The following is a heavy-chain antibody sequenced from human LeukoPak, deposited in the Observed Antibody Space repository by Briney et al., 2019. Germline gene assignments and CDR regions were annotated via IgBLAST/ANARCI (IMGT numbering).Heavy chain of an antibody. Sequence: GGSLRLSCEASAFTFSNYAMHWVRQAPGKGLEWVAVIWYDGSNDYYANSVKGRFTISRDNSKNTLYLQMNSLRAEDTAIYYCAREADCSGGNCYRGAFDIWGQGTMITVSS. V-gene: IGHV3-33*01. CDR1: AFTFSNYA. J-gene: IGHJ3*02. CDR2: IWYDGSND. D-gene: IGHD2-15*01. CDR3: AREADCSGGNCYRGAFDI.